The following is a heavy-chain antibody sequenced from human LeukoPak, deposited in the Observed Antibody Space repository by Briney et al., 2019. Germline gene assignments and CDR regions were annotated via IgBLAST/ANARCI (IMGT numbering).Heavy chain of an antibody. D-gene: IGHD1-26*01. CDR3: ARGSWWELLGGDY. J-gene: IGHJ4*02. CDR1: GDSISTYY. CDR2: IYYTGIT. Sequence: SETLSLTRTISGDSISTYYWSWIRQPPGKGLEWIGYIYYTGITNYNPSLKSRVTISIDTSKIQFSLKLSSVTAADTAVYYCARGSWWELLGGDYWGQGILVTVSS. V-gene: IGHV4-59*01.